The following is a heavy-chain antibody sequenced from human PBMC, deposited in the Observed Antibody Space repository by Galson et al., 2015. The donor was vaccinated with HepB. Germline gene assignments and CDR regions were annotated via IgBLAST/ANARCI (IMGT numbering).Heavy chain of an antibody. J-gene: IGHJ4*02. CDR2: ISSSSSHI. Sequence: SLRLSCADSGFTFSSSSMTWVRQAPGKGLEWVSYISSSSSHIYYADSVKGRFTISRDNATNSLYLQMNSLRAEDTAVYYCARLRTSAFDYWGPGTLVTVSS. CDR1: GFTFSSSS. CDR3: ARLRTSAFDY. D-gene: IGHD1-7*01. V-gene: IGHV3-48*01.